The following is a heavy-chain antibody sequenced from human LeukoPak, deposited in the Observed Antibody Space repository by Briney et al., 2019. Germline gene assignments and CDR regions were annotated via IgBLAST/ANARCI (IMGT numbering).Heavy chain of an antibody. J-gene: IGHJ5*02. CDR3: ARLGNYYDSSGNNWFDP. Sequence: AASVKVSCKASGYTFTSYGISWVRQAPGQGLEWMGWISAYNGNTNYAQKLQGRVTITTDTSTSTAYMELRSLRSDDTAVYYCARLGNYYDSSGNNWFDPWGQGTLVTVSS. V-gene: IGHV1-18*01. CDR1: GYTFTSYG. D-gene: IGHD3-22*01. CDR2: ISAYNGNT.